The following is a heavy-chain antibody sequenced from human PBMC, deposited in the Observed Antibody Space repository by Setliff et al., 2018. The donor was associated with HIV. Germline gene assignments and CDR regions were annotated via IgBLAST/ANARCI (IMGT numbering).Heavy chain of an antibody. V-gene: IGHV4-4*07. CDR1: SGSIGSSNW. D-gene: IGHD3-16*01. J-gene: IGHJ6*02. CDR3: ARGGYYYYFGVDV. CDR2: IYTSGST. Sequence: PSETLSLTCAVSSGSIGSSNWWNWIRQPAGKGLEWIGRIYTSGSTDYNPSLKSRVTMSVDTSKNQFSLKLSSVTAADTAVYYCARGGYYYYFGVDVWGQGTTVTVSS.